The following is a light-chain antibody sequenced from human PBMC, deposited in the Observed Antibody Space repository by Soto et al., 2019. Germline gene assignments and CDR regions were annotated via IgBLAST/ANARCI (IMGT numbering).Light chain of an antibody. V-gene: IGKV3-11*01. CDR1: QSVSTY. CDR2: DAS. J-gene: IGKJ4*01. Sequence: EIVLTQSPATLSLSPGERATLSCRASQSVSTYLAWYQHKPGQAPRLLIYDASNRATGIPARFSGSGSGTDFPLTISSLEPEDFAVYYCQLRSDWLLTFGGGTKGEIK. CDR3: QLRSDWLLT.